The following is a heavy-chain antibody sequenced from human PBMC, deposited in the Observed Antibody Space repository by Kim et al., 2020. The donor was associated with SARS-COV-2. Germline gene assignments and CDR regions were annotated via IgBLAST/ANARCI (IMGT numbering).Heavy chain of an antibody. D-gene: IGHD1-1*01. CDR2: T. V-gene: IGHV4-34*01. CDR3: ARGVTTGVIDY. J-gene: IGHJ4*02. Sequence: TNYSPTHKSRVTKSVDTSKNQFSLKLSSVTAADTAVYYCARGVTTGVIDYWGQGTLVTVSS.